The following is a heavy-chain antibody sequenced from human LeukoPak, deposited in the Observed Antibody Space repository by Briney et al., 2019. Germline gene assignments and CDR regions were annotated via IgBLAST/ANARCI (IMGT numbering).Heavy chain of an antibody. CDR2: IYSGGST. J-gene: IGHJ6*02. CDR3: ARDPDYYYGGR. Sequence: GGSLRLSCAASGFTVSSNYMSWVRQAPGKGLEWVSVIYSGGSTYYADSVKGRFTISRDNSKNTLYLQMNSLRAEDTAVYYCARDPDYYYGGRLGPRDHGHRLL. V-gene: IGHV3-53*01. CDR1: GFTVSSNY.